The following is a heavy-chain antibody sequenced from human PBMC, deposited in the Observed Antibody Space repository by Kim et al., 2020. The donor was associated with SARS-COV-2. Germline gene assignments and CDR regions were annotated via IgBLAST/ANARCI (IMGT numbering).Heavy chain of an antibody. V-gene: IGHV3-30*04. CDR3: ARDQGGVAGTFAPHFDY. D-gene: IGHD2-15*01. CDR1: GFTFSSYA. CDR2: ISYDGSNK. Sequence: GGSLRLSCAASGFTFSSYAMHWVRQAPGKGLEWVAVISYDGSNKYYADSVKGRFTISRDNSKNTLYLQMNSLRAEDTAVYYCARDQGGVAGTFAPHFDYWGQGTLVTVSS. J-gene: IGHJ4*02.